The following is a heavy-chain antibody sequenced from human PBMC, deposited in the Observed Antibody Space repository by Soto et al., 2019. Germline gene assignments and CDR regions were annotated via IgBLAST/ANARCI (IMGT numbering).Heavy chain of an antibody. Sequence: PGGSLRLSCAASGFTFSSYAMSWVRQAPGKGLEWVSAISGSGGSTYYADSVKGRFTISRDNSKNTLYLQMNSLRAEDTAVYYCAQGRCDILTPPLLRYGGQGTLLAVSS. CDR3: AQGRCDILTPPLLRY. D-gene: IGHD3-9*01. CDR1: GFTFSSYA. J-gene: IGHJ4*02. V-gene: IGHV3-23*01. CDR2: ISGSGGST.